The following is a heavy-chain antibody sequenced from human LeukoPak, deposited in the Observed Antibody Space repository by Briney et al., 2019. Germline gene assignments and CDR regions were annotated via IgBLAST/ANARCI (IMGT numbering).Heavy chain of an antibody. D-gene: IGHD2-2*01. CDR3: ARVSVCSSTSCYSVFDY. CDR2: INTDGSST. Sequence: GGSLRLSCAASGFTFSNYWMHWVRQAPGKGLVWVSRINTDGSSTNYADSVKGRFTISRDNAKNTLHLQMNRLRAEDTAVYYCARVSVCSSTSCYSVFDYLGQGTLVTVSS. J-gene: IGHJ4*02. CDR1: GFTFSNYW. V-gene: IGHV3-74*01.